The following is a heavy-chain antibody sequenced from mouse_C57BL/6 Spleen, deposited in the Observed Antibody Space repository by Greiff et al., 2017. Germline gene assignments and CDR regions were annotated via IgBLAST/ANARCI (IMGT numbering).Heavy chain of an antibody. CDR3: ARSVTTVVKYFDV. D-gene: IGHD1-1*01. CDR1: GYTFTSYW. CDR2: IYPSDSET. V-gene: IGHV1-61*01. Sequence: QVQLQQPGAELVTPGSSVKLSCKASGYTFTSYWTDWVKQRPGQGLEWIGNIYPSDSETHYNQKFKDKATLTVDKSSSTAYMQLSSLTSEDSAVYYCARSVTTVVKYFDVWGTGTTVTVSS. J-gene: IGHJ1*03.